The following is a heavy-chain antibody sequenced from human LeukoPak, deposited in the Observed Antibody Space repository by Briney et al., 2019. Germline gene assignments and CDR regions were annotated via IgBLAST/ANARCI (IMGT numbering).Heavy chain of an antibody. Sequence: GESLQISCKGSGYSFASYWIGWVRQMPGKGLDWMGIIYPGDADTRYSPSFQGQVTISADKSISTAYMQWSSLKASDTAMYYCARIMDDYVWGSYRSVYYFDYWGQGTLVTVSS. CDR1: GYSFASYW. CDR2: IYPGDADT. V-gene: IGHV5-51*01. CDR3: ARIMDDYVWGSYRSVYYFDY. D-gene: IGHD3-16*02. J-gene: IGHJ4*02.